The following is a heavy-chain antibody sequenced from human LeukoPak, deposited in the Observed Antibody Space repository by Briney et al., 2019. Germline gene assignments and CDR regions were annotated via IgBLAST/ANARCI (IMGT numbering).Heavy chain of an antibody. CDR3: ARKWGYDSYGYPAY. CDR2: IYPGASDT. D-gene: IGHD3-22*01. V-gene: IGHV5-51*01. CDR1: VYSFTTYL. J-gene: IGHJ4*02. Sequence: GESLKISCKGAVYSFTTYLIAWARQMPGKGLEWMGIIYPGASDTRYSPSFQGQVLISADKSLSTAYLQWSSLKAPDPAIYYCARKWGYDSYGYPAYWGQGPLVTVSS.